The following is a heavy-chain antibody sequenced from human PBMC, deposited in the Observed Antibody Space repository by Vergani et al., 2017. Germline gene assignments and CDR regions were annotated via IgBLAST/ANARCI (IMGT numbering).Heavy chain of an antibody. Sequence: QVQLVQSGAEVKKPGSSVKVSCKASGGTFSSYAISWVRQAPGQGLEWMGRIIPIFGTANYAQKFQGRVTITADESTSTAYMELSSLRSEDTAVYYCARVRGVEMATTQSGWYFDLWGRGTLVTVSS. CDR2: IIPIFGTA. D-gene: IGHD5-24*01. CDR1: GGTFSSYA. J-gene: IGHJ2*01. CDR3: ARVRGVEMATTQSGWYFDL. V-gene: IGHV1-69*18.